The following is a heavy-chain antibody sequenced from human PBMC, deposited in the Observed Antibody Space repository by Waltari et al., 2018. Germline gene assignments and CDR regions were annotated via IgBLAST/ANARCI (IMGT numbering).Heavy chain of an antibody. V-gene: IGHV1-69*04. CDR1: GGTFSSYA. CDR2: IIPILGQA. CDR3: ARDLPDGRRSRDGAFDI. D-gene: IGHD4-17*01. J-gene: IGHJ3*02. Sequence: QVQLVQSGAEVKKPGSSVKVSCKASGGTFSSYAISWVRQAPGQGLEWMGRIIPILGQANCAHKFQSRVTIPAEKSTSTAYMELSRLRSEDTAVYYCARDLPDGRRSRDGAFDIWGQGTMVTVSS.